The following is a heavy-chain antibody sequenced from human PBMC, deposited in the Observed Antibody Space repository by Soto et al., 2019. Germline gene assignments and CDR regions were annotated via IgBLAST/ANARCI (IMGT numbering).Heavy chain of an antibody. J-gene: IGHJ6*02. CDR3: ARDRGYDAHDYYYNAMDV. CDR2: ISANGQGI. V-gene: IGHV3-23*01. D-gene: IGHD2-15*01. CDR1: GFTFSTYA. Sequence: GGSLRLSCAASGFTFSTYALSWVRQAPGKGLEWVSAISANGQGIYYADSVRGRFTISRDNAKNSLYLQMNSLRAEDTAVYYCARDRGYDAHDYYYNAMDVWGQGTMVTVSS.